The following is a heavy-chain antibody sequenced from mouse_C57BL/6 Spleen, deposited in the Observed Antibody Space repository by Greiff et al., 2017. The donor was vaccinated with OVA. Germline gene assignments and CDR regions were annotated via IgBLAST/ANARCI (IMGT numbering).Heavy chain of an antibody. D-gene: IGHD1-1*01. CDR2: IDPETGGT. J-gene: IGHJ2*01. CDR3: TTPFITTVDY. V-gene: IGHV1-15*01. CDR1: GYTFTDYE. Sequence: VQGVESGAELVRPGASVTLSCKASGYTFTDYEMHWVKQTPVHGLEWIGAIDPETGGTAYNQKFKGKAILTADKSSSTAYMELRSLTSEDSAVYYCTTPFITTVDYWGQGTTLTVSS.